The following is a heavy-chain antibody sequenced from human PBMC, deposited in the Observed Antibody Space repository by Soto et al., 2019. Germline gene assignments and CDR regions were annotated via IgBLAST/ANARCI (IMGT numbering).Heavy chain of an antibody. D-gene: IGHD6-6*01. J-gene: IGHJ6*02. CDR1: GGTFSSYA. V-gene: IGHV1-69*13. CDR3: ASKLAVAARYYYYGMDV. CDR2: IIPIFGTA. Sequence: SVKVSCKASGGTFSSYAISWVRQAPGQGLEWMGGIIPIFGTANYAQKFQGRVTITADESTSTAYMELSSLRSEDTAVYYCASKLAVAARYYYYGMDVWGQGTAVTVSS.